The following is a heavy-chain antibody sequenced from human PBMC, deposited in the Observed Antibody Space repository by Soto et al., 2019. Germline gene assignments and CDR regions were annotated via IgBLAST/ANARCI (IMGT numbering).Heavy chain of an antibody. V-gene: IGHV3-30-3*01. D-gene: IGHD1-26*01. CDR1: GFTFSSYA. CDR3: AREVGAHHYYYYRMDV. CDR2: ISYDGSNK. J-gene: IGHJ6*02. Sequence: QVQLVESGGGVVQPGRSLRLSCAASGFTFSSYAMHWVRQAPGKGLEWVAVISYDGSNKYYADSVKGRFTISRDNSKNTLYLQMNSLRAEDTAVYYCAREVGAHHYYYYRMDVWGQGTTVTVSS.